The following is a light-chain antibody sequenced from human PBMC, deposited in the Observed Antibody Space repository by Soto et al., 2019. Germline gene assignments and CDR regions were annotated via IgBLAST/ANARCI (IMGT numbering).Light chain of an antibody. J-gene: IGKJ3*01. CDR1: QGISSY. CDR2: AAS. CDR3: QQLNSYPT. V-gene: IGKV1-9*01. Sequence: DIQLTQSPSFLSASVGDRVTITCRASQGISSYLAWYQQKPGKAPNLLIYAASTLHSGVPSRFSGSGSGAEFTLTISSLQPEDFATYYCQQLNSYPTFGPGTKVDIK.